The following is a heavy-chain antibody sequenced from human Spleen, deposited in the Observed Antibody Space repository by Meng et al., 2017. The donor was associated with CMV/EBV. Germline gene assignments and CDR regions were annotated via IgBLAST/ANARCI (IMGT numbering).Heavy chain of an antibody. Sequence: GESLKISCKGSGYKFTSYWIGWVRQMPGKGLEWMGSIYPGDSDTRYSPSFQGQVTISADKSIDTTDLQWSSLKASDTAMYYCARHRDGSSWYSEPYFDYWGQGTLVTVSS. CDR2: IYPGDSDT. V-gene: IGHV5-51*01. D-gene: IGHD6-13*01. CDR1: GYKFTSYW. J-gene: IGHJ4*02. CDR3: ARHRDGSSWYSEPYFDY.